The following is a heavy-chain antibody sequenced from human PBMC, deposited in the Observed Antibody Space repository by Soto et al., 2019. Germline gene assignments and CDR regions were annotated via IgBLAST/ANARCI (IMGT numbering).Heavy chain of an antibody. CDR3: ARDPGPYGDYSY. CDR1: GYTFTGFY. CDR2: INPNNGGT. J-gene: IGHJ4*02. Sequence: VASVKVSCKASGYTFTGFYMHWVRQAPGQGLEWMGWINPNNGGTNYVQKFQDRVTMTRDTSITTAYMELSGLRSDDTAVYYCARDPGPYGDYSYWGQGTLVTVSS. D-gene: IGHD4-17*01. V-gene: IGHV1-2*02.